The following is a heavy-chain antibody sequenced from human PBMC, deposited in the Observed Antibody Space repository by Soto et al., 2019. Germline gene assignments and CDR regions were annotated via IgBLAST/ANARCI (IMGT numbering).Heavy chain of an antibody. Sequence: EVQLVESGGGLVKPGGSLRLSCAASGFTFSSYTMNWVRQAPGKGLEWVSSISSSSSYIYYADSVKGRFTISRDNAKNSLYLQMNSLRAEDTAVYYCARDLCSGGSCLDYWGQGTLVTVSS. CDR3: ARDLCSGGSCLDY. V-gene: IGHV3-21*01. CDR2: ISSSSSYI. D-gene: IGHD2-15*01. CDR1: GFTFSSYT. J-gene: IGHJ4*02.